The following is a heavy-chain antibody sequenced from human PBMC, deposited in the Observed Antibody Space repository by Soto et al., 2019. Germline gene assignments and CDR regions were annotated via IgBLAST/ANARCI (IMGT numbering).Heavy chain of an antibody. V-gene: IGHV3-30*04. CDR2: ILYDGSNK. CDR1: GFRFSSYA. Sequence: PGGSLRLSCAASGFRFSSYAMHWVRQAPGKGLEWVAVILYDGSNKYYAASVKGRFTISRDNSKNTLYLQMNSLRAEDTAVYYCARDLAYYYDSGGYFYFYGMDIWGQGTTVTVSS. J-gene: IGHJ6*02. D-gene: IGHD3-10*01. CDR3: ARDLAYYYDSGGYFYFYGMDI.